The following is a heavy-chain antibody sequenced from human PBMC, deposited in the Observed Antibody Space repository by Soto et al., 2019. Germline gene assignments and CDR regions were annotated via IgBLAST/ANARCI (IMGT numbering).Heavy chain of an antibody. J-gene: IGHJ6*02. CDR2: INHSGST. CDR3: ARGPMTTVRRTVYGMDV. D-gene: IGHD4-4*01. CDR1: GGSFSGYY. V-gene: IGHV4-34*01. Sequence: QVQLQQWGAGLLKPSGTLSLTCAVYGGSFSGYYWSWIRQPPGKGLEWIGEINHSGSTNYNPSLKSRVTISVDTSKNQFSLKLSSVTAADTAVYYCARGPMTTVRRTVYGMDVWGQGTTVTVSS.